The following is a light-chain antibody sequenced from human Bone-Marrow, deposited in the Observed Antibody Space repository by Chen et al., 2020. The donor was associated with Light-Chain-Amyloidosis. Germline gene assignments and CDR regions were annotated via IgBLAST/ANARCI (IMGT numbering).Light chain of an antibody. CDR3: SSYNSTTTLV. Sequence: QSALTQPASVSGTPGQSITLSCTGTSSDVGGDNHVSWYQQHPDNAPKLMIYEVTNRPSWVPDRFSGSKSDNTASLTISGLQTEGEADYFCSSYNSTTTLVFGSGTRVTV. CDR1: SSDVGGDNH. J-gene: IGLJ1*01. V-gene: IGLV2-14*01. CDR2: EVT.